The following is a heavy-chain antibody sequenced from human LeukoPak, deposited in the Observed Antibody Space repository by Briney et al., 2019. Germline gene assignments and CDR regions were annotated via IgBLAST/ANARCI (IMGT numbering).Heavy chain of an antibody. Sequence: GGSLRLSCAASGFTFSSYAMRWVRQAPGKGLEWVSAISGSGGSTYYADSVKGRFNISRDNSKTTMYLQMNSLRAEDKAVYYCAKTGSSSGSYYNFDYWGKGTLVTVSS. D-gene: IGHD3-10*01. V-gene: IGHV3-23*01. CDR1: GFTFSSYA. CDR2: ISGSGGST. CDR3: AKTGSSSGSYYNFDY. J-gene: IGHJ4*02.